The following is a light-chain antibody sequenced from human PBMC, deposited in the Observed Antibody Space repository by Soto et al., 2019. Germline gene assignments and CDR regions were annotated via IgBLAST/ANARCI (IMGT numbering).Light chain of an antibody. CDR2: DAS. V-gene: IGKV3-15*01. CDR1: QNIRSS. CDR3: QQYGSSST. J-gene: IGKJ5*01. Sequence: EVVMSQSPASLSASPGERVTLSCRASQNIRSSLAWYQQRPGQAPRLLIYDASTRATGIPPRFSGGGSGTEFTVTISSLQSEDFAMYYCQQYGSSSTFGQGTRLEI.